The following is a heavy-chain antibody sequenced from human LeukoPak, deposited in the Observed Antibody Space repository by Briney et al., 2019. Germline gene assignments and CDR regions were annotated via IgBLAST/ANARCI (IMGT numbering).Heavy chain of an antibody. J-gene: IGHJ6*02. D-gene: IGHD1-1*01. CDR3: ARSQRRSYYGMDV. Sequence: PGGSLRLSCAASGFTFSDYYMSWLRQAPGKGLEWVSYISSSSYTNYADSVKGRFTISRDNAKNSLYLQMNSLRAEDTAVYYCARSQRRSYYGMDVWGQGTTVTVSS. V-gene: IGHV3-11*03. CDR2: ISSSSYT. CDR1: GFTFSDYY.